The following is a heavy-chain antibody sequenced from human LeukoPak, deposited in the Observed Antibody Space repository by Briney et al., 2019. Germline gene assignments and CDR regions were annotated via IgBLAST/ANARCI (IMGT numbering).Heavy chain of an antibody. CDR1: GGSLNINSYY. CDR3: ARETGDIDLGVAFDI. CDR2: ISYSGST. Sequence: PSETLSLTCTVSGGSLNINSYYWGWIRQSPGKGLEWIGSISYSGSTYYNPSLKSRVTTSVDTSNEQFSLKLSSVTAADTAVYYCARETGDIDLGVAFDIWGQGTMVTVSS. J-gene: IGHJ3*02. D-gene: IGHD2-15*01. V-gene: IGHV4-39*07.